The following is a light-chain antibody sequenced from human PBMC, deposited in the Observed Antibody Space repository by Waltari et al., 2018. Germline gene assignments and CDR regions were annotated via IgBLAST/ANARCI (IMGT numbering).Light chain of an antibody. V-gene: IGLV2-23*01. Sequence: QSALSPPDSVSGFPGQSLTITCTGASTDIASYTIVAWYQHHPNRAPKLIIYEATKRPSGISHRFSGAKAGATASLRISGLQADYEADYYCCSYTGSSTSYGCGGGTKVTVL. CDR3: CSYTGSSTSYG. CDR1: STDIASYTI. J-gene: IGLJ1*01. CDR2: EAT.